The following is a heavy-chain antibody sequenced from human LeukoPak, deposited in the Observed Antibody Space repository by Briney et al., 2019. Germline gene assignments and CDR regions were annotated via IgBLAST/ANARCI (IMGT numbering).Heavy chain of an antibody. CDR2: ISGSGGST. V-gene: IGHV3-23*01. Sequence: GGSLRLSCAASGFTVSSNYMSWVRQAPGKGLEWVSAISGSGGSTYYADSVKGRFTISRDNSKNTLYLQMNSLRAEDTAVYYCATGATAIQFDYWGQGTLVTVSS. CDR1: GFTVSSNY. CDR3: ATGATAIQFDY. D-gene: IGHD2-2*02. J-gene: IGHJ4*02.